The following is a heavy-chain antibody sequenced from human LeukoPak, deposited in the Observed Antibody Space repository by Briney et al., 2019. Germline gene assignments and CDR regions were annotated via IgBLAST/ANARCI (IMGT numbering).Heavy chain of an antibody. CDR2: INPNSGGT. CDR1: GYTFTGYY. Sequence: ASVKVSCRASGYTFTGYYMHWVRQAPGRGLEWMGWINPNSGGTNYAQKFQGRVTMTRDTSISTAYMELSRLRSDDTAVYYCARDIAVAGTRYYGMDVWGQGTTVTVSS. CDR3: ARDIAVAGTRYYGMDV. D-gene: IGHD6-19*01. J-gene: IGHJ6*02. V-gene: IGHV1-2*02.